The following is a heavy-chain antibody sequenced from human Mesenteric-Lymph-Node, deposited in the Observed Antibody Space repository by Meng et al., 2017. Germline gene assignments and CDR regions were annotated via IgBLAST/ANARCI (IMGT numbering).Heavy chain of an antibody. CDR2: INPSGGRT. D-gene: IGHD6-19*01. CDR3: ARDMDSSGWYSGSY. Sequence: VKLRPSRAEVTKPGASVKGSCKASGDNFTSYYMHWVRQAPGQGLEWIGIINPSGGRTSYAQKFQGRVTMTRDTSTSTVYMELSSLRSEVTAVYYCARDMDSSGWYSGSYWGQGTLAPSPQ. V-gene: IGHV1-46*01. CDR1: GDNFTSYY. J-gene: IGHJ4*02.